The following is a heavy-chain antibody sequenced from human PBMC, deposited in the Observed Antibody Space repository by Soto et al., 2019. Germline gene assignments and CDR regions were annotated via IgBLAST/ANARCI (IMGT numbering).Heavy chain of an antibody. D-gene: IGHD6-13*01. V-gene: IGHV3-23*01. CDR3: AKVSSSGYAGFFDL. CDR2: LSDSGIIF. CDR1: WFTFNSHA. Sequence: GSLRLSCTSSWFTFNSHAMTLVRQAPGKGPEWVSSLSDSGIIFYYADSVKGRLTISRDNSKNTLYLQIHTLRAEDTAVYYCAKVSSSGYAGFFDLWGQGTLVTVSS. J-gene: IGHJ4*02.